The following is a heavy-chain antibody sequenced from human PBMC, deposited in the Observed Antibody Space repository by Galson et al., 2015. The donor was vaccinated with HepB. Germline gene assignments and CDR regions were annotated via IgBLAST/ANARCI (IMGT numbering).Heavy chain of an antibody. Sequence: SVKVSCKASGYTFTNYGISWVRQAPGQGLEWVGWISVHSGNTKYTQKLQGRVTMTTDTSTSTAYMELRSLRSDDTAVYYCARSFKTITAGDWADYWGQGTLVTVSS. V-gene: IGHV1-18*04. J-gene: IGHJ4*02. CDR3: ARSFKTITAGDWADY. CDR1: GYTFTNYG. CDR2: ISVHSGNT. D-gene: IGHD6-25*01.